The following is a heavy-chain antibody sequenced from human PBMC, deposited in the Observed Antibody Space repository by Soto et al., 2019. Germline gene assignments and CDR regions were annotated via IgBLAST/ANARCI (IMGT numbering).Heavy chain of an antibody. J-gene: IGHJ4*02. CDR2: ISAYNGNT. Sequence: SVKVSCKASGYTFTSYGISWVRQAPGQGLEWMGWISAYNGNTKYSQKFQGRVTITRDTSASTAYMELSSLRSEDTAVYYCARSAPPLDYWGQGTLVTVSS. CDR1: GYTFTSYG. CDR3: ARSAPPLDY. V-gene: IGHV1-18*01.